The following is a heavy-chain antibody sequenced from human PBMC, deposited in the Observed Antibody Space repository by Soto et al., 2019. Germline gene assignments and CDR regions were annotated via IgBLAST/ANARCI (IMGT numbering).Heavy chain of an antibody. Sequence: QVQLQESGPGLVKPSETLSLTCTVSGGSISSYYCSWIRQPPGKGLERIGHIYDSGTANYNPSLKSRVTISGDTSKNQFTMNLSSVTAADTAMYYCYGSGGNWCQGTLVTVSS. CDR2: IYDSGTA. CDR3: YGSGGN. J-gene: IGHJ4*02. D-gene: IGHD1-26*01. CDR1: GGSISSYY. V-gene: IGHV4-59*01.